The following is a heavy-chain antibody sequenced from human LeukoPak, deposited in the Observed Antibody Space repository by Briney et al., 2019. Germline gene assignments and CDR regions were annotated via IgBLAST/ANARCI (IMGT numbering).Heavy chain of an antibody. V-gene: IGHV3-21*01. D-gene: IGHD2-15*01. Sequence: GGSLRLSCGASGFTVSSNYMNWVRQAPGKGLEWVSSISSSSSYIYYADSVKGRFTISRDNAKNSLYLQMNSLRAEDTAVYYCARLGYCSGGSCYSNYWGQGTLVTVSS. CDR1: GFTVSSNY. J-gene: IGHJ4*02. CDR3: ARLGYCSGGSCYSNY. CDR2: ISSSSSYI.